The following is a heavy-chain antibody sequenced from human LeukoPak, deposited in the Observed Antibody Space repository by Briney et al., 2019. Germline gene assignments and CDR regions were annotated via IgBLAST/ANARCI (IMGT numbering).Heavy chain of an antibody. Sequence: GASVKVSCKASGYTFTSYGISWGRQAPGQGLEGMGWSSAYNGNTNYAQKLQGRVTMTTDTSTSTAYMELRSLRSDDTAVYYCARGDYSYDSSCYSPFDYWGQGTLVTVSS. CDR1: GYTFTSYG. V-gene: IGHV1-18*01. J-gene: IGHJ4*02. CDR2: SSAYNGNT. CDR3: ARGDYSYDSSCYSPFDY. D-gene: IGHD3-22*01.